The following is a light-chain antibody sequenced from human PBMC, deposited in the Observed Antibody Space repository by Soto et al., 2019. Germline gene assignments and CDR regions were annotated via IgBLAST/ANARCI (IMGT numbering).Light chain of an antibody. CDR2: GAY. CDR1: EAIASW. V-gene: IGKV1-12*01. Sequence: DIQMTKSPSTVSASAGDRVTITCRASEAIASWVAWYQQKPGKAPKVLIYGAYRLQSGVPSRFSGSGSVTDFTLTISSLQHEDFATYYCQQTNSFPLTFGGGTKVDIK. J-gene: IGKJ4*01. CDR3: QQTNSFPLT.